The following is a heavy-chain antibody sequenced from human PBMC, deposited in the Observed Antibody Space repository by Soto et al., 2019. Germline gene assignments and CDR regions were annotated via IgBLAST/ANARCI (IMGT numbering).Heavy chain of an antibody. CDR1: GGSISSYY. J-gene: IGHJ4*02. Sequence: QVQLQESGPGLVKPSETLSLTCTVSGGSISSYYWSWIRQPPGKGLEWIGYIYYSGSTNYNPSLKSRVTISVDTSKTQFSLKLSSVTAADTAVYYWARVGYYYDSSGYYYGGVDYWGQGILVTVSS. CDR3: ARVGYYYDSSGYYYGGVDY. CDR2: IYYSGST. D-gene: IGHD3-22*01. V-gene: IGHV4-59*01.